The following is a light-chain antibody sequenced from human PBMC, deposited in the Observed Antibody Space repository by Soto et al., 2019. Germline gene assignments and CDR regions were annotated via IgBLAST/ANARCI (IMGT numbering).Light chain of an antibody. CDR3: QQYNSYSWT. CDR2: KAS. CDR1: QSISSW. J-gene: IGKJ1*01. Sequence: DIQMTQSPSTLSASVGDRVTITCRSSQSISSWVAWYQQKPGKAPKPLIYKASSLESGVPSRFSGSGSGTEFTLTISSLQPDDFATYYCQQYNSYSWTFGQGTKVDIK. V-gene: IGKV1-5*03.